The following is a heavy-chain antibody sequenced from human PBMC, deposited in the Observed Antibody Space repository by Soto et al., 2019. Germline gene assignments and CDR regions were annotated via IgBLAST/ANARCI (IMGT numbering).Heavy chain of an antibody. CDR2: IYFRGNT. CDR3: ARDRRRGYSGSSGFDP. D-gene: IGHD1-26*01. V-gene: IGHV4-59*01. CDR1: DDSISSYY. Sequence: KPSETLSLTCTVSDDSISSYYWSWIRQPPGKGLEWIGYIYFRGNTNYNPSLKSRVTISIDTSKNQFSLKLSSLTAADTAVYYCARDRRRGYSGSSGFDPWGQGTLVTVSS. J-gene: IGHJ5*02.